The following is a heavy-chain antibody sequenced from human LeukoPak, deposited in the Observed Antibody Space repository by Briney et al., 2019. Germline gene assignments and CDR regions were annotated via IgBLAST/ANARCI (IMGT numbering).Heavy chain of an antibody. CDR2: IDPDDSYT. Sequence: GESLRISCKGSGYSFTSYWISWVRQMPGKGLEWMGRIDPDDSYTNYSPSFQGHVTISADKSISTAYLQWISLKASDTAMYHCARRRTKNAGVHYYGMDVWGQGTTVTVSS. CDR3: ARRRTKNAGVHYYGMDV. D-gene: IGHD3-10*01. V-gene: IGHV5-10-1*01. CDR1: GYSFTSYW. J-gene: IGHJ6*02.